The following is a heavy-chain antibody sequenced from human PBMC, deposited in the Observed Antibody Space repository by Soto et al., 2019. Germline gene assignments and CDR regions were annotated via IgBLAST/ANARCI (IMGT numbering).Heavy chain of an antibody. CDR1: GVSTTSDY. D-gene: IGHD3-10*01. CDR2: IFHSLGA. J-gene: IGHJ4*02. Sequence: SETLSLTCTVSGVSTTSDYWSWIRQPPGKGLEWLGYIFHSLGAKYNPSLGSRGTISLDTTKNQLSLSLRSVTAADTALYFCVRDLNGSGDYWGQGTLVTVSS. CDR3: VRDLNGSGDY. V-gene: IGHV4-59*13.